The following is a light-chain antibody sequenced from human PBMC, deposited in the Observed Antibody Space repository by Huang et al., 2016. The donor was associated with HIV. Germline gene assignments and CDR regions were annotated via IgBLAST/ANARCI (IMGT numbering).Light chain of an antibody. Sequence: DIQMTQSPSSLSASVGDRVTITCRASQSINSYLNWYQQKPGKAPKVRIYAASSLQSGVPSRFRGSGSGTDFTLTINSLQPEDFAIYYCQQSYNTPLTFGGGTRLEIK. CDR3: QQSYNTPLT. CDR2: AAS. J-gene: IGKJ4*01. CDR1: QSINSY. V-gene: IGKV1-39*01.